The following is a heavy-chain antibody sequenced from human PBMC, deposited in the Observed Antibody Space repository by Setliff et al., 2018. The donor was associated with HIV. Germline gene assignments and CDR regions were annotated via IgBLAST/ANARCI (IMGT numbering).Heavy chain of an antibody. D-gene: IGHD6-19*01. Sequence: GASVKVSCKASGYTFTSYDINWVRQATGQGLEWMGWMNPNSGNTGYAQKFQGRVTMTRTTSISTAYMELSSLRSEDTAVYYCARETIAVAGTDGDDAFDIWGQGTMVTVSS. CDR1: GYTFTSYD. CDR3: ARETIAVAGTDGDDAFDI. V-gene: IGHV1-8*01. CDR2: MNPNSGNT. J-gene: IGHJ3*02.